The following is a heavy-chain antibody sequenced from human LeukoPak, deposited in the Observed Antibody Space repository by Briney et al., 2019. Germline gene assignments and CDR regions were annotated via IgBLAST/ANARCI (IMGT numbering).Heavy chain of an antibody. CDR3: AKAASSSWPSYYNAMDV. CDR1: GFTFSHHW. CDR2: TDGGGSST. D-gene: IGHD6-13*01. V-gene: IGHV3-74*01. Sequence: PGGSLRLSCAASGFTFSHHWMHWVRQVPGKGLVWVSRTDGGGSSTSYADSVKGRSSISRDNSKNTLYLQMNSLRAEDTAVYYCAKAASSSWPSYYNAMDVWGQGTTVTVSS. J-gene: IGHJ6*02.